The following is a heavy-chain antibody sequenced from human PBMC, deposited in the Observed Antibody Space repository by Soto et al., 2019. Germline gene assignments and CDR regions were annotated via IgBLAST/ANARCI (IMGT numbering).Heavy chain of an antibody. V-gene: IGHV3-15*01. Sequence: PGGSLRLSCAASGFTFSNAWMSWVRQAPGKGLEWVGRIKSKTDGGTTSYAAPVKGRFTIARDDSKNTLYLQMNSLQTEDTAVYYCTTAWIRAVTGRMDYWGQGILVTV. CDR3: TTAWIRAVTGRMDY. D-gene: IGHD6-19*01. J-gene: IGHJ4*02. CDR1: GFTFSNAW. CDR2: IKSKTDGGTT.